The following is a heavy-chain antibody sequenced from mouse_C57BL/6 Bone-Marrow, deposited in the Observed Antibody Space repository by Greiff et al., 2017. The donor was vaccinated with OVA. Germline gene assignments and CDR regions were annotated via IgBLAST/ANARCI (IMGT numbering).Heavy chain of an antibody. Sequence: DVMLVESGGDLVKPGGSLKLSCAASGFTFSSYGMSWVRQTPDKRLEWVATISSGGRYTYYPDSVKGRFTISRDNAKNTLYLQMSSLKSEDTAMYYCARQGYYGSSPWFAYWGQGTLVTVSA. V-gene: IGHV5-6*02. D-gene: IGHD1-1*01. CDR2: ISSGGRYT. CDR1: GFTFSSYG. CDR3: ARQGYYGSSPWFAY. J-gene: IGHJ3*01.